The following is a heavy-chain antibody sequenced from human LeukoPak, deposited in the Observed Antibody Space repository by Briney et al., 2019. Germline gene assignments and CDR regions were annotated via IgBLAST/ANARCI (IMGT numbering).Heavy chain of an antibody. D-gene: IGHD6-13*01. CDR3: ARERVQQLAPNYYYYCGMDV. V-gene: IGHV6-1*01. Sequence: SQTLSLTCAISGDSVSSNSAAWNWIRQSPSRGLEWLGRTYYRSKWYNDYAVSVKSRITINPDTSKNQFSLQLNSVTPEDTAVYYCARERVQQLAPNYYYYCGMDVWGQGTTVTVSS. CDR1: GDSVSSNSAA. CDR2: TYYRSKWYN. J-gene: IGHJ6*02.